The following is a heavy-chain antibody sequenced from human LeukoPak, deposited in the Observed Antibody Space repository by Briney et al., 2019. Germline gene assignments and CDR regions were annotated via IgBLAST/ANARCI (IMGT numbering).Heavy chain of an antibody. D-gene: IGHD3-22*01. V-gene: IGHV3-74*03. CDR2: IHPDGSIT. J-gene: IGHJ5*02. CDR3: ARDYYDSSGYYA. Sequence: GGSLRLSCVGSRFTISKYWMHWVRQAPGTGLVWVSRIHPDGSITTYADSVKGRFTISRDNAENTLYLQMNSLRAEDTAVYYCARDYYDSSGYYAWGQGTLVTVSS. CDR1: RFTISKYW.